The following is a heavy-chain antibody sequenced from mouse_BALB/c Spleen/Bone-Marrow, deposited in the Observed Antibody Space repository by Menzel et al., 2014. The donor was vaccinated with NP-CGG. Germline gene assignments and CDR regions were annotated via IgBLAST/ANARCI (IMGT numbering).Heavy chain of an antibody. CDR3: TGYGNYVETSFAY. CDR1: GHSFTSYW. Sequence: VQLKESGTVLARPGASVKMSCKASGHSFTSYWMHWVKQRPGQGLEWIGAIYPGNSDTRYNQKFKGKAKLTAVTSASTAYMELSSLTNEDSAVYYCTGYGNYVETSFAYWGQGTLVTVSA. D-gene: IGHD2-1*01. V-gene: IGHV1-5*01. CDR2: IYPGNSDT. J-gene: IGHJ3*01.